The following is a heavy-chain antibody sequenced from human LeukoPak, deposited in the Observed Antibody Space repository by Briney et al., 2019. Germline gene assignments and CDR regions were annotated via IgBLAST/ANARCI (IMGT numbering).Heavy chain of an antibody. CDR1: GFTFDDYA. V-gene: IGHV3-9*03. CDR3: AKGSRSSPNLFDC. D-gene: IGHD6-13*01. J-gene: IGHJ4*02. Sequence: PGGSLRLSCAASGFTFDDYAMHWVRQAPGKGLEWVSGISWNGISIGYADSVKGRFTISRDNAKNSLYLQMNSLRAEDMAFYYCAKGSRSSPNLFDCWGQGILVTVSS. CDR2: ISWNGISI.